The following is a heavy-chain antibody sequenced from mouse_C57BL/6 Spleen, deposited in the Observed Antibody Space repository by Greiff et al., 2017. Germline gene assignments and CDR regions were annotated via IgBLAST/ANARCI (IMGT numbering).Heavy chain of an antibody. CDR2: IDPSDSET. Sequence: QVQLQQPGAELVRPGSSVKLSCKASGYTFTSYWMHWVKQRPIQGLEWIGNIDPSDSETHYNQKFKDKATLTVDKSSSTAYMQLSSLTSEDSAVYDCARGAGTVDFDVWGTGTTVTVSS. J-gene: IGHJ1*03. CDR3: ARGAGTVDFDV. CDR1: GYTFTSYW. D-gene: IGHD3-3*01. V-gene: IGHV1-52*01.